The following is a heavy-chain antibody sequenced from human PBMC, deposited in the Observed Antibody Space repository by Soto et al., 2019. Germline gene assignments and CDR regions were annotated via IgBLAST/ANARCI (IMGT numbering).Heavy chain of an antibody. CDR1: GCTLSNYG. D-gene: IGHD3-3*01. J-gene: IGHJ6*02. CDR3: ARERPNAIFGVVLSYGMDV. CDR2: IIPISGAA. V-gene: IGHV1-69*13. Sequence: SVKVSCKASGCTLSNYGVSCVRRAPGQVLEWMGGIIPISGAAKYAPRFQGRVTISADESANTAYLEVNILRSGDTAVYYCARERPNAIFGVVLSYGMDVWGQGTTVTVSS.